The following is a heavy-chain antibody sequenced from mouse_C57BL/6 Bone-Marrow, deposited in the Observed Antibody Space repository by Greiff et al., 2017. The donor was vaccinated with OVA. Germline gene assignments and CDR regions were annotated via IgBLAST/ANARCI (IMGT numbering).Heavy chain of an antibody. J-gene: IGHJ1*03. CDR3: VRQNYGRYFDV. V-gene: IGHV10-1*01. CDR2: IRSKSNNYAT. D-gene: IGHD1-2*01. Sequence: EVNVVESGGGLVQPKGSLKLSCAASGFSFNTYAMNWVRQAPGKGLEWVARIRSKSNNYATYYADSVKDSFTISRDDSESMLYLQMNNLKTEDTAMYYCVRQNYGRYFDVWGTGTTVTVSS. CDR1: GFSFNTYA.